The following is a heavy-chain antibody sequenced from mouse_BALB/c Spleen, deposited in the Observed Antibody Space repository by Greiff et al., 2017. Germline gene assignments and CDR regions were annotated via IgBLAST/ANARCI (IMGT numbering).Heavy chain of an antibody. Sequence: QVHVKQPGAELVKPGASVKLSCKASGYTFTSYYMYWVKQRPGQGLEWIGGINPSNGGTNFNEKFKSKATLTVDKSSSTAYMQLSSLTSEDSAVYYCTRLYGYLDYWGQGTTLTVSS. D-gene: IGHD2-10*02. CDR1: GYTFTSYY. V-gene: IGHV1S81*02. CDR3: TRLYGYLDY. J-gene: IGHJ2*01. CDR2: INPSNGGT.